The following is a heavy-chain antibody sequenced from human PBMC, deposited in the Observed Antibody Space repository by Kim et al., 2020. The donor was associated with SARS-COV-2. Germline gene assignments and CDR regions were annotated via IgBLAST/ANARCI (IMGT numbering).Heavy chain of an antibody. CDR3: AKDHPSSGWPTFDS. D-gene: IGHD6-19*01. J-gene: IGHJ4*02. CDR1: GFTFSRRA. V-gene: IGHV3-23*05. Sequence: GGSLRLSCAASGFTFSRRAMSWVRQVPGKGLEWIASVNNNNNPYYADSVKGRFTVSRAITKDTLYLQMNSLRAADTALYYCAKDHPSSGWPTFDSWGQGT. CDR2: VNNNNNP.